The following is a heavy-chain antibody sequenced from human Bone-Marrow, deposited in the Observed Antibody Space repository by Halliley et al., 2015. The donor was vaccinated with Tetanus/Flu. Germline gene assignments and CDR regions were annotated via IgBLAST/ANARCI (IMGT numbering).Heavy chain of an antibody. Sequence: TLSLTCSVSGVYINSYFWSWIRQPPGKGLEWIGYIYYSGSTNYNPSLKSRVTISIDTSKNVFSLKLSSVTAADTAVYYCARAVWQRLPPSHYYYAMAVWGRGTTVTVSS. CDR2: IYYSGST. CDR3: ARAVWQRLPPSHYYYAMAV. D-gene: IGHD5-12*01. V-gene: IGHV4-59*12. J-gene: IGHJ6*02. CDR1: GVYINSYF.